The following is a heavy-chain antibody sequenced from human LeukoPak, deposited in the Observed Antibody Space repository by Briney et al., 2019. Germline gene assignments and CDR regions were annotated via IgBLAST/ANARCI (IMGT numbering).Heavy chain of an antibody. CDR3: ARHPSPQLHDFDY. V-gene: IGHV1-46*01. D-gene: IGHD2-2*01. J-gene: IGHJ4*02. Sequence: ASVKVSCKASGYTFTSYYMHWVRQAPGQGLEWMGIINPSGDSTSYEQRFQGRLTMTRDTSTNTVYMELSSLRSEDTAVYYCARHPSPQLHDFDYWGQGTLVTVSS. CDR2: INPSGDST. CDR1: GYTFTSYY.